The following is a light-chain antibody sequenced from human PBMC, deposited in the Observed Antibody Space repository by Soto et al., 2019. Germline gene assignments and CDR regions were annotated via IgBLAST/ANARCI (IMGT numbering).Light chain of an antibody. CDR3: QAWDSSSVV. J-gene: IGLJ2*01. V-gene: IGLV3-1*01. CDR1: KLGDKY. CDR2: QDS. Sequence: YELTQPPSVSVSPGQTASITCSGDKLGDKYACWYQQKPGQSPVLVIYQDSKRPSGIPERFSGSNSGNTATLTISGTQAMDEADYYCQAWDSSSVVFGGGTQLTVL.